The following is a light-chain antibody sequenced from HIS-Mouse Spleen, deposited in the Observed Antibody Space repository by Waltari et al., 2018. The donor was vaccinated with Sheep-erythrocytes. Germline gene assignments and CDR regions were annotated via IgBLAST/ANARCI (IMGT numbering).Light chain of an antibody. CDR1: SRHVGGYHY. CDR3: CSYAGSYTYV. CDR2: DVS. V-gene: IGLV2-11*01. Sequence: QSALTQPRSVSGSPGQSVTISCTGTSRHVGGYHYVSWYQPHPGKAPKLMIYDVSKRPSGVPDRFSGSKSGNTASLTISGLQAEDEADYYCCSYAGSYTYVFGTGTKVTVL. J-gene: IGLJ1*01.